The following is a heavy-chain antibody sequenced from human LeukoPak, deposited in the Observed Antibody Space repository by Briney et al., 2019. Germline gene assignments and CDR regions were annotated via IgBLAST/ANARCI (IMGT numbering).Heavy chain of an antibody. CDR3: TRSGLTGMRTYPRTPSYYYGMDV. CDR2: ITYNGVT. J-gene: IGHJ6*02. D-gene: IGHD1/OR15-1a*01. CDR1: GGFNGYH. V-gene: IGHV4-34*01. Sequence: PSETLSLTCAVHGGFNGYHWSWIRQSPGKGLEWIGEITYNGVTNYNPSLKVTISVDTSKSLFSLKLSSVTAADTAVYFCTRSGLTGMRTYPRTPSYYYGMDVWGQGTAVTVSS.